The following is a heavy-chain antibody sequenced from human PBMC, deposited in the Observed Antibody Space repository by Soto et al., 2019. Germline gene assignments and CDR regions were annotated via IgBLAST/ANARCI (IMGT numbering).Heavy chain of an antibody. CDR2: ISGSGGST. D-gene: IGHD3-3*01. CDR1: GFTFSSYA. CDR3: AKGEAPTTTYYDFWSGLMGTNYLDY. Sequence: EVQLLESGGGLVQPGGSLRLSCAASGFTFSSYAMSWVRQAPGKGLEWVSAISGSGGSTYYADSVKGRFTISRDNSKNTLYLQMNSLRAEDTAVYYCAKGEAPTTTYYDFWSGLMGTNYLDYWGQGTLVTVSS. V-gene: IGHV3-23*01. J-gene: IGHJ4*02.